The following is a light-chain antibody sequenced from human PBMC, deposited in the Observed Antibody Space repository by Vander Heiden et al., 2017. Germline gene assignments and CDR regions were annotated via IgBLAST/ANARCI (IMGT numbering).Light chain of an antibody. V-gene: IGKV1-39*01. Sequence: DIQLTQSPSCLSAPVGDRVTITCRASQGISSYLNWYLQKPGKAPKLLIYAASILQSGVPSRFSGSGSGTDLTLTISSLQPEDFATYYCQQSYSTPRTFGQGTKVEIK. CDR1: QGISSY. CDR2: AAS. J-gene: IGKJ1*01. CDR3: QQSYSTPRT.